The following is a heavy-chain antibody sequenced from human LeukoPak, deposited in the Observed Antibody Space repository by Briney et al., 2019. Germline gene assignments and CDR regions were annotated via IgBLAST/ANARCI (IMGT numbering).Heavy chain of an antibody. V-gene: IGHV4-59*08. CDR3: ARHDYNWKTFDY. CDR2: VNYSGNT. D-gene: IGHD1-1*01. CDR1: GGTISSYY. Sequence: SETLSLTCTVSGGTISSYYWSWIRQPPGKGLEWIGSVNYSGNTNYNPSLKSRVTISLDTSKNQFSLKLSYVTAADTAVYYCARHDYNWKTFDYWGQGTLVTVSS. J-gene: IGHJ4*02.